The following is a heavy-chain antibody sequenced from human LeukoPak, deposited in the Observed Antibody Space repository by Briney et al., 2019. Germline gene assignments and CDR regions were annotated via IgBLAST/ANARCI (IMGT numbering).Heavy chain of an antibody. Sequence: SETLSLTCAVYGGSFSGYYWSWIRQPPGKGLEWIGEINHSGSTNYNPSLKSRVTISVDTSKNQFSLKLSSVTAADTAVYYCARNPPFGYWGQGTLVTVSS. CDR1: GGSFSGYY. CDR2: INHSGST. V-gene: IGHV4-34*01. CDR3: ARNPPFGY. J-gene: IGHJ4*02.